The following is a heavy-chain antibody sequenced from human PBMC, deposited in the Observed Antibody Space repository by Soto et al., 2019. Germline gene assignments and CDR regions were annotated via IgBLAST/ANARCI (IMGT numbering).Heavy chain of an antibody. Sequence: EVQLLGSGGGLVQPGGSLRLSCVASGFTFSSYVMSWVRQAPGKGLEWVSTINGHGATTYYADSVKGRFIISRDTSKNSLYLQMNRLRAEDTAVYYCARVPDLDYCSKTSCLCYFVYWGQGALVTVSS. D-gene: IGHD2-2*01. CDR1: GFTFSSYV. V-gene: IGHV3-23*01. J-gene: IGHJ4*02. CDR2: INGHGATT. CDR3: ARVPDLDYCSKTSCLCYFVY.